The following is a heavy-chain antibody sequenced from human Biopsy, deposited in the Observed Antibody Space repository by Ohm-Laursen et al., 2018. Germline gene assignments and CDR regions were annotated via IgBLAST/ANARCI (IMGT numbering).Heavy chain of an antibody. J-gene: IGHJ2*01. V-gene: IGHV4-31*11. CDR1: GASVKTSGYF. Sequence: TLSLTCGVSGASVKTSGYFWAWLRQRPGKGLEWIGYISYTEWTHYNPSLTSRLAISFDTSNNRISLQLRSVSVADTAVYYCVREPKTGTAEAWYFDLWGRGSPVTVPS. CDR3: VREPKTGTAEAWYFDL. CDR2: ISYTEWT. D-gene: IGHD3-9*01.